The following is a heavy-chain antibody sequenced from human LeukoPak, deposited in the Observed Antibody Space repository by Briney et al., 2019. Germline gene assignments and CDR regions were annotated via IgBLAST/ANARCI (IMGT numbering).Heavy chain of an antibody. CDR3: ARDLADCSSTSCYFSYLDY. D-gene: IGHD2-2*01. CDR1: GFTFSSYA. J-gene: IGHJ4*02. Sequence: PGRSLRLSCAASGFTFSSYAMHWVRQAPGKGLEWVAVISYDGSNKYYADSVKGRFTISRDNSKNTLYLQMNSLRAEDTAVYYCARDLADCSSTSCYFSYLDYWGQGTLVTVSS. V-gene: IGHV3-30-3*01. CDR2: ISYDGSNK.